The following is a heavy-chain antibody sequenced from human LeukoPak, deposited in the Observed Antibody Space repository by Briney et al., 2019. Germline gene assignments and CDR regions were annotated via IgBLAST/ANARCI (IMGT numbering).Heavy chain of an antibody. CDR1: GGSFSGYY. CDR2: INHRGST. Sequence: AETLSLTCAVYGGSFSGYYWNWIRQPPGRGLEWMGEINHRGSTTYNPSLESRVTISVDTAKNQLSPRLSSVNAADPAVYYCARRLLYFGDPDYWGQGALVTVSS. V-gene: IGHV4-34*01. CDR3: ARRLLYFGDPDY. D-gene: IGHD3-10*01. J-gene: IGHJ4*02.